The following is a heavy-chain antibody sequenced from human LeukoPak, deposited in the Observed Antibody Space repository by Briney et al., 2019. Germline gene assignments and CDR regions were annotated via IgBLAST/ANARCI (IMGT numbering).Heavy chain of an antibody. V-gene: IGHV4-59*01. Sequence: ETLSLTCAVSGGSITSYYWNWIRQPPGKGLEWIGYIHHTGKNWYNPPLQSRVTLSVDTSKSEFSLRLNSVTAADTAVYYCAKDWIVVPATGDLFDYWGQGTLVTVSS. J-gene: IGHJ4*02. CDR2: IHHTGKN. CDR3: AKDWIVVPATGDLFDY. CDR1: GGSITSYY. D-gene: IGHD3-22*01.